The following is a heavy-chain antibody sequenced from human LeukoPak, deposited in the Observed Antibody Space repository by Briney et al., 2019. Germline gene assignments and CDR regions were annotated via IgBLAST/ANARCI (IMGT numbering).Heavy chain of an antibody. CDR3: AKDPEILQSLPSGLDY. Sequence: PGGSLRLSCAASGFTFDDYAMHWVRQAPGKGLEWVSGISYNSGSIGYADSVKGRFTISRDNSKNTLYLQMNSLRAEDTAVYYCAKDPEILQSLPSGLDYWGQGTVVTVSS. V-gene: IGHV3-9*01. D-gene: IGHD3-9*01. CDR2: ISYNSGSI. J-gene: IGHJ4*02. CDR1: GFTFDDYA.